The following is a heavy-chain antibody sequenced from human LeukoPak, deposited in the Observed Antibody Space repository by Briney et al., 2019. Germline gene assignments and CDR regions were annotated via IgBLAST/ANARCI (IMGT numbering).Heavy chain of an antibody. D-gene: IGHD2-2*01. CDR3: ARHAGGYQLPPYYYGMDV. CDR1: GGSISSYY. J-gene: IGHJ6*02. CDR2: IYYSGST. Sequence: SETLSLTCTVSGGSISSYYWRWIRQPPGKGLEWIAYIYYSGSTNYNPSLKSRVTISVDTSKNQFSLKLSSVTAADTAVYYCARHAGGYQLPPYYYGMDVWGQGTTVTVSS. V-gene: IGHV4-59*08.